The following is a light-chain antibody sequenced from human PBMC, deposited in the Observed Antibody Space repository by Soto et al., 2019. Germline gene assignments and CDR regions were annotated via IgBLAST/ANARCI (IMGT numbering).Light chain of an antibody. CDR3: QQYYNWPPIT. Sequence: EIVMTQSPATLSVSPGEGATLSCSASQSVSSNLAWYQQKPGQAPRLLIYGASTRATGIPARFSGSGSGTEFTLTISSLQSEDFAVYYCQQYYNWPPITFGQGTRLEIK. CDR1: QSVSSN. CDR2: GAS. V-gene: IGKV3-15*01. J-gene: IGKJ5*01.